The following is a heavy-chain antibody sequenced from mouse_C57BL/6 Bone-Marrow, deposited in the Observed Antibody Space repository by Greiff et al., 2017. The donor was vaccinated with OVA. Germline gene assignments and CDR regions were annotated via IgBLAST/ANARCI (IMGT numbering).Heavy chain of an antibody. CDR1: GYTFTSYG. D-gene: IGHD2-1*01. CDR3: TTCYGNPFAY. V-gene: IGHV1-81*01. Sequence: QVQLQQSGAELARPGASVKLSCKASGYTFTSYGISWVKQRTGQGLEWIGEIYPRSGNTYYNEKFKGKATMTADTSSNTAYLQLSSLTSEDTAVYYCTTCYGNPFAYWGQGTLVTVSA. CDR2: IYPRSGNT. J-gene: IGHJ3*01.